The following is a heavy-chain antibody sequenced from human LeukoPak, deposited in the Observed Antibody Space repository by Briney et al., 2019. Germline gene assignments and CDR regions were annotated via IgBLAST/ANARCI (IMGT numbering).Heavy chain of an antibody. V-gene: IGHV1-69*04. J-gene: IGHJ4*02. CDR1: GGTFSSYA. Sequence: SVKVSCKASGGTFSSYAISWVRQAPGQGLEWMGRIIPILSIANYAQKFQGRVTITADKSTSTAYMELSSLRSEDTAVYYCARDRSGPSSGYPYWGQGTLVTASS. D-gene: IGHD3-22*01. CDR2: IIPILSIA. CDR3: ARDRSGPSSGYPY.